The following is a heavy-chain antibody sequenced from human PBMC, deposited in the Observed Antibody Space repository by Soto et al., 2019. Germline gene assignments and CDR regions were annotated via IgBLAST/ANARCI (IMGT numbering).Heavy chain of an antibody. V-gene: IGHV4-34*01. Sequence: QVQLQQWGAGLLKPSETLSLTCAVYGGSFSGYYWSWIRQPPGKGLEWIGEINHSGSTNYNPSLKSRVTISVDTSKHQFSLKLSSVTAADTAVYYCARGIGAAWSGYLYAFDIWGHGTMVTVSS. D-gene: IGHD3-3*01. CDR1: GGSFSGYY. J-gene: IGHJ3*02. CDR3: ARGIGAAWSGYLYAFDI. CDR2: INHSGST.